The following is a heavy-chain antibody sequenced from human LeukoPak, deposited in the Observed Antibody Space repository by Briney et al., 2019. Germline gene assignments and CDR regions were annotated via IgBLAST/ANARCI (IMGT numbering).Heavy chain of an antibody. CDR3: ARGDQLLDY. Sequence: SETLSLTCTVSGGSISSYYWSWIRQPPGKGLEWIGYIYYSGSTNYNPSLKSRVTISVDTCKNQFSLKLSSVTAADTAVYYCARGDQLLDYWGQGTLVTVSS. CDR1: GGSISSYY. D-gene: IGHD2-2*01. CDR2: IYYSGST. V-gene: IGHV4-59*01. J-gene: IGHJ4*02.